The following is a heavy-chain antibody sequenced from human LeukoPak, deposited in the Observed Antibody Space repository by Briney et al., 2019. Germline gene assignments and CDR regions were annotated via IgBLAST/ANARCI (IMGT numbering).Heavy chain of an antibody. CDR3: ARGYDFWSP. CDR2: VHHTGSA. D-gene: IGHD3-3*01. CDR1: GISINTYY. J-gene: IGHJ5*02. Sequence: SETLSLTCTVSGISINTYYWSWGLQSAGTGLEWIGYVHHTGSADDNPSLSTRATILPYKSKNQFTLKLTSATAADTAIYPCARGYDFWSPWGQGTLVTVSS. V-gene: IGHV4-59*01.